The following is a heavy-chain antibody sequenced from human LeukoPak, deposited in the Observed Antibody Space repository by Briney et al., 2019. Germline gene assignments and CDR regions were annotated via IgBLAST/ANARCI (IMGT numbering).Heavy chain of an antibody. J-gene: IGHJ6*02. V-gene: IGHV1-69*01. CDR3: ARAPYCSGGSCYYYGMDV. Sequence: ASVKVSCKASGGTFSSYAISWVRQAPGQGLEWMGGIIPIFGTANCAQKFQGRVTITADESTSTAYMELSSLRSEDTAVYYCARAPYCSGGSCYYYGMDVWGQGTTVTVSS. D-gene: IGHD2-15*01. CDR2: IIPIFGTA. CDR1: GGTFSSYA.